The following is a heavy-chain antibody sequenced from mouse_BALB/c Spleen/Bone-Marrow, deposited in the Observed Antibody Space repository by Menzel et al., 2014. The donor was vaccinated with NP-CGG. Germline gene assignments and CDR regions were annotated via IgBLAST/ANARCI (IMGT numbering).Heavy chain of an antibody. CDR1: GYTFTSYW. J-gene: IGHJ2*01. CDR3: ARYGNYGDYFDY. D-gene: IGHD2-1*01. V-gene: IGHV1-7*01. Sequence: QVQLQQSGAELAKPGASVKMSCKASGYTFTSYWMHWVKQRPEQGLEWIGYINPSTGYTEYNQKFKDKATLTADKSSSPAYMQLSSLTSEDSAVYYCARYGNYGDYFDYWGQGTTLTVSS. CDR2: INPSTGYT.